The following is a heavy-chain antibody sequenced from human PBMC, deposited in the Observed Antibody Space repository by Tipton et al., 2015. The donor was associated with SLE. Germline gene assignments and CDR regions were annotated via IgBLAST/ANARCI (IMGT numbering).Heavy chain of an antibody. J-gene: IGHJ6*02. CDR3: ARDEYSSGYYYPRMDV. V-gene: IGHV3-23*01. Sequence: SLRLSCAASGFTFSSYAMSWVRQAPGKGLEWVSAISGSGGSTYYADSVKGRFTISRDNSKNTLYLQMNSLRAEDTAVYYCARDEYSSGYYYPRMDVWGQGTTVTVSS. D-gene: IGHD3-22*01. CDR1: GFTFSSYA. CDR2: ISGSGGST.